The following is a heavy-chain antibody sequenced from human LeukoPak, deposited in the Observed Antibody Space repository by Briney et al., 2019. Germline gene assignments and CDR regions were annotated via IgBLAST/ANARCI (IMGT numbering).Heavy chain of an antibody. Sequence: SETLCLTCTVSGGSISSGDYYWSWIRQPPGKGLEWNGYIYYSGRTYYNPSLKSRVTISVDTSKNQFSLKLSSVTAADTAVYYCARVWGDRLLWFGELDYYFDYWGQGTLVTVSS. CDR2: IYYSGRT. J-gene: IGHJ4*02. V-gene: IGHV4-30-4*01. D-gene: IGHD3-10*01. CDR3: ARVWGDRLLWFGELDYYFDY. CDR1: GGSISSGDYY.